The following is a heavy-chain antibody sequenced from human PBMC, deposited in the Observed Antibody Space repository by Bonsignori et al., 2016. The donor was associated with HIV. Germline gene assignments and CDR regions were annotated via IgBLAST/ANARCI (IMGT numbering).Heavy chain of an antibody. D-gene: IGHD6-19*01. CDR3: ARDGGYSSGWYFRAFDI. V-gene: IGHV6-1*01. CDR2: TYYRSKWYN. Sequence: WIRQSPSRGLEWLGRTYYRSKWYNDYAVSVKSRITINPDTSKNQFSLQLNSVTPEDTAVYYCARDGGYSSGWYFRAFDIWGQGTMVTVSS. J-gene: IGHJ3*02.